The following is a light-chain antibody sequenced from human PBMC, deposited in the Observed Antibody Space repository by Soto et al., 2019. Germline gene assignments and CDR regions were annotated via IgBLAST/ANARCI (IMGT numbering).Light chain of an antibody. V-gene: IGKV3-11*01. CDR1: QSVSSY. J-gene: IGKJ5*01. CDR2: DAS. CDR3: QQRSNWRIT. Sequence: EIVLTQSPATLSLSPGERATLSCRASQSVSSYLAWYQQKPGQAPRLHIYDASNRATGIPARFSGSGSGTDFTLTSSSLEPEDFAVYYCQQRSNWRITFGQGTRLEIK.